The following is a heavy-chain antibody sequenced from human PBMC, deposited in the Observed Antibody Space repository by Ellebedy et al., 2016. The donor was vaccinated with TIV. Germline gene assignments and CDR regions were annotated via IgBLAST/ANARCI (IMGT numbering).Heavy chain of an antibody. Sequence: GESLKISXATSGFTFSDEHMDWVRQAPGKGLEWVGRSKNKGNNYATQYAASVKGRFTSSRDDSTNSLYLQMNSLRTEDTAIYYCTKTFYFDWGQGTLVIVSS. V-gene: IGHV3-72*01. CDR2: SKNKGNNYAT. CDR1: GFTFSDEH. D-gene: IGHD2/OR15-2a*01. J-gene: IGHJ4*02. CDR3: TKTFYFD.